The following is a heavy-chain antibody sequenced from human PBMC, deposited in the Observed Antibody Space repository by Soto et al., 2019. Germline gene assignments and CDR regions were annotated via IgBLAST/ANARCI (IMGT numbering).Heavy chain of an antibody. J-gene: IGHJ4*02. Sequence: GGSLRLSCAASGCTFSSYWMHWVRQAPGKGLEWVSGIRNDGSDENYADSVKGRFTISRDNSKKTLFLQMNSLRAEDTAVYYCAREETGTFDCWGQGTLVTVSS. CDR3: AREETGTFDC. D-gene: IGHD1-1*01. CDR1: GCTFSSYW. V-gene: IGHV3-33*08. CDR2: IRNDGSDE.